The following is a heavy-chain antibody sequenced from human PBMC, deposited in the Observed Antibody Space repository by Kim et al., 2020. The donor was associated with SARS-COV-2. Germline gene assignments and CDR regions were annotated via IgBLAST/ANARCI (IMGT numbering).Heavy chain of an antibody. Sequence: SGPTLVNPTQTLTLTCTFSGFSLSTSGMCVSWIRQSPGKALEWLARIDWDDDKYYNKSLKPRLTISKDTSKNQVVLIMTNMDPVDTATYYCARLRGTGTTGSQSYRYYMDVWGKGTMVTVSS. V-gene: IGHV2-70*11. CDR2: IDWDDDK. J-gene: IGHJ6*03. CDR1: GFSLSTSGMC. CDR3: ARLRGTGTTGSQSYRYYMDV. D-gene: IGHD1-7*01.